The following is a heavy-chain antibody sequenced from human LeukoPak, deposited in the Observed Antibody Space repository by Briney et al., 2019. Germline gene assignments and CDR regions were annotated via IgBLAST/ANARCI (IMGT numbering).Heavy chain of an antibody. J-gene: IGHJ4*02. V-gene: IGHV3-23*01. Sequence: GGSLRLSCAASGFTFSAYAMGWVRQAPGKGLEWVSSIKGGGADPFYADSVKGRFTVSRDNSKSTLFLQLNSLRAEDTAVYYCARAQDARLGRWLHYDYWGQGTLVTVSS. CDR1: GFTFSAYA. CDR3: ARAQDARLGRWLHYDY. D-gene: IGHD5-24*01. CDR2: IKGGGADP.